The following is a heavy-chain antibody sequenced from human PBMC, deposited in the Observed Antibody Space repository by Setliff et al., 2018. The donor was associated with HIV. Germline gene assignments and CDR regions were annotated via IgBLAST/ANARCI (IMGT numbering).Heavy chain of an antibody. CDR2: IYYSGST. Sequence: SETLSLTCTVSGGSISSYYWSWIRQPPGKGLEWIGYIYYSGSTNYNPSLKSRVTISVDTSKNQFSLKLSSVTAADTAVFYCARLTTTYYYDSSAYYHPVWGQGTLVTVS. CDR1: GGSISSYY. V-gene: IGHV4-59*01. CDR3: ARLTTTYYYDSSAYYHPV. D-gene: IGHD3-22*01. J-gene: IGHJ4*02.